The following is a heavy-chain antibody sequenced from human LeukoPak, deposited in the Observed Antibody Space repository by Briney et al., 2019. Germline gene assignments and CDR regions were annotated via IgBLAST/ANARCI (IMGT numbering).Heavy chain of an antibody. CDR3: ARIGGRGYSYGTFDY. CDR1: GYTFTDYY. V-gene: IGHV1-2*02. CDR2: INPKSGGT. D-gene: IGHD5-18*01. J-gene: IGHJ4*02. Sequence: ASVKVSCKASGYTFTDYYIHWVRQAPGQGLEWMGWINPKSGGTNYAQKFQGRVTMTRDTSISTVYMELSRLRSDDRAVYYCARIGGRGYSYGTFDYWGQGTLVTVSP.